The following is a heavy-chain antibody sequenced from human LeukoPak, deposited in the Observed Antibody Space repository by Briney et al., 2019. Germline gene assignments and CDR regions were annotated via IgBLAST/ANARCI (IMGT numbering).Heavy chain of an antibody. CDR2: IYSGGST. J-gene: IGHJ4*02. CDR3: ARDWLSIDY. CDR1: GLTVSSND. D-gene: IGHD6-19*01. Sequence: PGGSLRLSCAASGLTVSSNDMSWGGQSPGKGLEWVSVIYSGGSTYYADSVKGRFTVSTHNSNHTLYLQTNSHRAEDKAVYYCARDWLSIDYWGQGTLVTVSS. V-gene: IGHV3-53*04.